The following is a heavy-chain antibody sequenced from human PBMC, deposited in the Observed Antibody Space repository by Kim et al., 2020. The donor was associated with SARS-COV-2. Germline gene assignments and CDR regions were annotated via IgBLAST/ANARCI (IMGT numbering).Heavy chain of an antibody. CDR3: AREDFSSGWYWSDY. D-gene: IGHD6-19*01. CDR2: IYYSGST. CDR1: GGSISSSSYY. Sequence: SETLSLTCTVSGGSISSSSYYWGWIRQPPGKGLEWIGSIYYSGSTYYNPSLKSRVTIPVDTSKNQFSLKLSSVTAADPAVYYCAREDFSSGWYWSDYWGQGTQVTVSS. V-gene: IGHV4-39*02. J-gene: IGHJ4*02.